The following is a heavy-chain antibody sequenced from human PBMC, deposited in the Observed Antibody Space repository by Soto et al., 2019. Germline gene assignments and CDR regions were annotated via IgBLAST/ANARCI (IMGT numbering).Heavy chain of an antibody. CDR2: ISYDGSNE. V-gene: IGHV3-30*18. CDR1: GFPFSSNG. CDR3: AKLVDRLGGVTVVAY. Sequence: QVRLVESGGGVVQPGGSVMLSCEVSGFPFSSNGFHWVRQAPGKGLEWVALISYDGSNEYYSDSVKARFTISRDNSKNTLYLQMNNLRREDTAVYYCAKLVDRLGGVTVVAYWGRGTLVSDSS. D-gene: IGHD3-10*01. J-gene: IGHJ4*02.